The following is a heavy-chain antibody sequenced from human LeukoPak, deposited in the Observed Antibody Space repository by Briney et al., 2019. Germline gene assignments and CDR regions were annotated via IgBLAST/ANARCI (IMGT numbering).Heavy chain of an antibody. V-gene: IGHV1-69*06. CDR2: IIPIFGTA. CDR3: ARMVRGVMYYYYMDV. CDR1: GGTFSSYA. Sequence: ASVKVSCKASGGTFSSYAISWVRQAPGQGLEWMGGIIPIFGTANYAQKFQGRVTITADKSTSTAYMELSSLRSEDTAVYYCARMVRGVMYYYYMDVWGKGTTVTVSS. J-gene: IGHJ6*03. D-gene: IGHD3-10*01.